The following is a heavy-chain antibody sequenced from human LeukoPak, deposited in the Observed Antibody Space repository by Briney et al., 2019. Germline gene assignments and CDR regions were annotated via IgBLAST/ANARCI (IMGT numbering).Heavy chain of an antibody. J-gene: IGHJ4*02. D-gene: IGHD3-10*01. CDR2: IIPILGIA. CDR3: ARDMVTMVRGVDLGY. V-gene: IGHV1-69*04. Sequence: SVKVSCKASGGTFSSYAISWVRQAPGQGLEWMGRIIPILGIANYAQKFQGRVTITADKSTSTAYMELSSLRSEDTAVYYCARDMVTMVRGVDLGYWGQGTLVTVSS. CDR1: GGTFSSYA.